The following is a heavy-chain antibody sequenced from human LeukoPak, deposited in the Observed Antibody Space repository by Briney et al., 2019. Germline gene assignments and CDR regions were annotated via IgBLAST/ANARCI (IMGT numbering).Heavy chain of an antibody. Sequence: PSETLSLTCDVSGDSISSGYYWGWIRQLPGKGLEWIGSISDSGSTYYNPSLKTRVTISLHTSKNRFSLKVRSVTAADTAVYYCARSDSDSSGYYPGYWGQGTLVTVSS. CDR2: ISDSGST. D-gene: IGHD3-22*01. CDR1: GDSISSGYY. V-gene: IGHV4-38-2*01. CDR3: ARSDSDSSGYYPGY. J-gene: IGHJ4*02.